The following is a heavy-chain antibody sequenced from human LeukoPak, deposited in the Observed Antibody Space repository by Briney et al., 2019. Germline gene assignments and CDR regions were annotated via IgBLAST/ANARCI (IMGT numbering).Heavy chain of an antibody. Sequence: SETLSLTCTVSGGSISSGVYYWSWIRQPPGKGLEWIGYIYYSGSTYYNPSLKSRVTISVDTSKNQFSLKLSSVTAADTAVYYCARVRLVYTFDIWGQGTMVTVSS. V-gene: IGHV4-30-4*01. CDR3: ARVRLVYTFDI. CDR2: IYYSGST. D-gene: IGHD6-19*01. J-gene: IGHJ3*02. CDR1: GGSISSGVYY.